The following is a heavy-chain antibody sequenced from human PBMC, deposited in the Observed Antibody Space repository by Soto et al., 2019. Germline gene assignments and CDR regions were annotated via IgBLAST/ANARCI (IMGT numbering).Heavy chain of an antibody. J-gene: IGHJ4*02. D-gene: IGHD2-2*01. V-gene: IGHV3-30*18. Sequence: PGGSLRLSCAASGFTFSSYGMHWVRQAPGKGLEWVAVISYDGSNKYYADSVKGRFTISRDNSKNTLYLQMNSLRAEDTAVYYCAKDRKYKLLHLDYWGQGTLVTVSS. CDR1: GFTFSSYG. CDR3: AKDRKYKLLHLDY. CDR2: ISYDGSNK.